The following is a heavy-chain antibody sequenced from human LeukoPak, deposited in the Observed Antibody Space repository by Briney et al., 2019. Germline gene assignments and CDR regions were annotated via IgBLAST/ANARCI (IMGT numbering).Heavy chain of an antibody. CDR1: GFTLGTYS. CDR3: ARESFAARWD. D-gene: IGHD6-6*01. CDR2: ISSTGTYI. Sequence: KTGGSLRLSCAASGFTLGTYSMNWVRQAPGKGLEWVSSISSTGTYIYHADSVKGRFTISRDNAKNSLYLQMNSLTAEDTAVYYCARESFAARWDWGQGTLVTVSS. V-gene: IGHV3-21*01. J-gene: IGHJ4*02.